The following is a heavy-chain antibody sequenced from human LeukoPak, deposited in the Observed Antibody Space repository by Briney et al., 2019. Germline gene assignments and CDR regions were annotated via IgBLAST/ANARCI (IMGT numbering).Heavy chain of an antibody. Sequence: KPSETLSLTCSVSGGSITTYYWAWLRQSPEKGLEWIGYSYHSGYANYNPSFKSRVTISVDTSKNQFSLNLNSVTPADTALYFCAGQNVGVVTTWGQGTHVIVSS. V-gene: IGHV4-59*01. CDR3: AGQNVGVVTT. D-gene: IGHD2-21*02. J-gene: IGHJ5*02. CDR1: GGSITTYY. CDR2: SYHSGYA.